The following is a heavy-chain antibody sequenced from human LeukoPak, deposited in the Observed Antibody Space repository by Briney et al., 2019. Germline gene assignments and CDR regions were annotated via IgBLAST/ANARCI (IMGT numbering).Heavy chain of an antibody. CDR1: GFTFSSYG. CDR3: AKDPTYYGSGSLDY. D-gene: IGHD3-10*01. V-gene: IGHV3-30*02. J-gene: IGHJ4*02. CDR2: IRYDGSNK. Sequence: PGGSLRLSCAASGFTFSSYGMHWVRQAPGKGLEWVAFIRYDGSNKYYADSVKGRFTISRDNSKNTLYLQMNSLRAEDTAVYYCAKDPTYYGSGSLDYWGQGTLVTVSS.